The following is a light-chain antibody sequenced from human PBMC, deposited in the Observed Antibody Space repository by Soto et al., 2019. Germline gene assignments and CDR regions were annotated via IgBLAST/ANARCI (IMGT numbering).Light chain of an antibody. CDR1: SSDVGYYNF. V-gene: IGLV2-14*01. J-gene: IGLJ1*01. CDR3: SSYTSSSTLYV. CDR2: EIS. Sequence: QSALTQPASVSGSPGQSIIISCTGTSSDVGYYNFVSWYQQHPGKAPKLMMYEISNRPSGVSNRFSGSKSGNTASLTISGLQAEDEADYYCSSYTSSSTLYVFGTGTKVTVL.